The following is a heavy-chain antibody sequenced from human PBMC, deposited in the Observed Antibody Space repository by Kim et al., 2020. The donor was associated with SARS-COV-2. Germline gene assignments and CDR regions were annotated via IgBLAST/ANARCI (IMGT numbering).Heavy chain of an antibody. V-gene: IGHV3-33*01. D-gene: IGHD1-26*01. Sequence: GGSLRLSCAASGFTFSSYGMHWVRQAPGKGLEWVAVIWYDGSNKYYADSVKGRFTISRDNSKNTLYLQMNSLRAEDTAVYYCARDTVVAVGATAIWGMDVWGQGTTVTVSS. CDR2: IWYDGSNK. CDR3: ARDTVVAVGATAIWGMDV. CDR1: GFTFSSYG. J-gene: IGHJ6*02.